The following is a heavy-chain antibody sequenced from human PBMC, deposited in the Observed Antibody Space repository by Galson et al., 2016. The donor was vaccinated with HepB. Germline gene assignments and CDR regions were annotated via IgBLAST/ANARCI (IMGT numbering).Heavy chain of an antibody. CDR2: ISSSTII. Sequence: SLRLSCAASGFTFSSFSMNWVRQAPGRGLEWVSYISSSTIIYYADSVKGRFTISRDNSKNTLYLQMNSLRAEDTAVYYCTRVLIVYSSWSRNNYYYYGMDVWGQGTTVTVSS. D-gene: IGHD6-19*01. CDR3: TRVLIVYSSWSRNNYYYYGMDV. J-gene: IGHJ6*02. V-gene: IGHV3-48*01. CDR1: GFTFSSFS.